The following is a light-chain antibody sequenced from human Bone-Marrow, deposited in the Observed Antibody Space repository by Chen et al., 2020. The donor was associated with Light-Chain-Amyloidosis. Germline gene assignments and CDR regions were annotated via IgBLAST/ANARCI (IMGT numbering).Light chain of an antibody. V-gene: IGLV3-21*02. CDR3: QVLDTTNDHVV. Sequence: SYVLTQSPSVAVAPGQTATIPSGGNNIGFKSVHWYQQRPGQAPVLVVHDDRDRPSGIPGRFSGSNSGDTATLTISRVEAGDEADYYCQVLDTTNDHVVFGGGTKLTVL. CDR2: DDR. J-gene: IGLJ3*02. CDR1: NIGFKS.